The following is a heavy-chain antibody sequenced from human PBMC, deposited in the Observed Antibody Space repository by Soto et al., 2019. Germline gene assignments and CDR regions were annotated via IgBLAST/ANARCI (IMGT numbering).Heavy chain of an antibody. CDR3: ARQPDYNILTGYLYYFDY. J-gene: IGHJ4*02. Sequence: HGESLKISCKGSGYSFRSYWIGWVRQMPGEGLEWMGFVYPGDSDTRYSPSFQGQVTISVDKSISTAYLQWSSLRASDTAMYYCARQPDYNILTGYLYYFDYWGQGTLVTVSS. CDR1: GYSFRSYW. V-gene: IGHV5-51*01. CDR2: VYPGDSDT. D-gene: IGHD3-9*01.